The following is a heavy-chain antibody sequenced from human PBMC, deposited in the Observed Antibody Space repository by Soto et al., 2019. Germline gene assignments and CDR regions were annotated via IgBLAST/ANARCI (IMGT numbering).Heavy chain of an antibody. CDR1: GFTFSSYS. V-gene: IGHV3-21*01. CDR3: ARDLRGAAVEDYHFYYGMDV. J-gene: IGHJ6*02. D-gene: IGHD6-13*01. CDR2: ISSSYSYI. Sequence: EVQLVESGGGLVKPGGSLRLSCAASGFTFSSYSMNWVRQAPGKGLEWVSSISSSYSYIYYADSVKGRFTISRDNAKNSLYLQMNSLRAEDTGIYDCARDLRGAAVEDYHFYYGMDVWGQGTTVTVSS.